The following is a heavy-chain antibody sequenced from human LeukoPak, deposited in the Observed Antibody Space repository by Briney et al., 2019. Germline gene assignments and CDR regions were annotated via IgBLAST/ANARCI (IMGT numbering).Heavy chain of an antibody. CDR3: ARGLYVAGEEFNY. D-gene: IGHD6-19*01. V-gene: IGHV1-2*04. CDR1: GYTFTGYY. Sequence: ASVKVSCEASGYTFTGYYMHWVRQAPGQGLEWMGWINPNSGGTNYAQKFQGWVTMTRDTSISTAYMELSRLRSDDTAVYYCARGLYVAGEEFNYWGQGTLVTVSS. CDR2: INPNSGGT. J-gene: IGHJ4*02.